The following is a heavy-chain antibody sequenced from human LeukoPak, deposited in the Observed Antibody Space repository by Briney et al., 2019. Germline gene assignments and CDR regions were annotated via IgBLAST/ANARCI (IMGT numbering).Heavy chain of an antibody. CDR3: ARDDVAGTPHLGPDY. V-gene: IGHV4-30-2*01. J-gene: IGHJ4*02. D-gene: IGHD2-15*01. CDR2: IYYSGST. CDR1: GGSISSGGYY. Sequence: SQTLSLTCTVSGGSISSGGYYWTWIRQPPGKVLEWNRYIYYSGSTYYNPSLKSRVTISVDRSKNQFSLKLSSVTAADTAVYYCARDDVAGTPHLGPDYWGQGTLVTVSS.